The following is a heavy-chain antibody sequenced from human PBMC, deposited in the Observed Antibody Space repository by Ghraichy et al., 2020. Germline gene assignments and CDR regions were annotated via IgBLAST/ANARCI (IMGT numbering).Heavy chain of an antibody. CDR3: ARGTYSSSWYPKQINWFDP. J-gene: IGHJ5*02. V-gene: IGHV4-34*01. Sequence: SETLSLTCAVYGGSFSGYYWSWIRQPPGKGLEWIGEINHSGSTNYNPSLKSRVTISVDTSKNQFSLKLSSVTAADTAVYYCARGTYSSSWYPKQINWFDPWGQGTLVTVSS. D-gene: IGHD6-13*01. CDR2: INHSGST. CDR1: GGSFSGYY.